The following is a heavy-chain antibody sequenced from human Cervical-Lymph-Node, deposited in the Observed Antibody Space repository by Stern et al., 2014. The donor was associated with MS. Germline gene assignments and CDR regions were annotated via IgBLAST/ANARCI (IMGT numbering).Heavy chain of an antibody. CDR2: LYPCDPDT. J-gene: IGHJ4*02. Sequence: EVQLVESGAEMKKPGESLKISCKGSGYSFTLYWIGWVRQMPGKVLAWIVILYPCDPDTRYSPSFQGQVTISADKSISTAYLQWSSLKASDTAMYYCAALVRGSYFYWGQGTLVTVSA. D-gene: IGHD1-26*01. CDR1: GYSFTLYW. CDR3: AALVRGSYFY. V-gene: IGHV5-51*01.